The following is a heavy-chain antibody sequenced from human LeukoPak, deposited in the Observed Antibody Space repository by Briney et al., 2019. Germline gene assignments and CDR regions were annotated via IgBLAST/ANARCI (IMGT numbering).Heavy chain of an antibody. CDR1: RFTFSNYW. CDR3: AGGLGWLIDY. Sequence: GGSLRLSCATSRFTFSNYWMHWVRQAPGKGLVWVSRINSDGSTRSYADSVKGRFPISRDTAKTTLYLQMNSLRGEDTAVYYCAGGLGWLIDYWGQGTLVTVSS. D-gene: IGHD2-15*01. V-gene: IGHV3-74*01. J-gene: IGHJ4*02. CDR2: INSDGSTR.